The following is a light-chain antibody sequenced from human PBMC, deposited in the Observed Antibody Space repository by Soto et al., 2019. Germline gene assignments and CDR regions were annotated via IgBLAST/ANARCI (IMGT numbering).Light chain of an antibody. CDR2: AAS. CDR1: QGISNY. CDR3: QQLNSYPQT. V-gene: IGKV1-9*01. Sequence: DIQLTQSPSFLSASVGDIATITCRTSQGISNYLAWYQQKPGKAPKLLIYAASTLQGGVPSRFSGGGSGTEFTLTIRSLQPEDFATYYCQQLNSYPQTFGGGTKVEIK. J-gene: IGKJ4*01.